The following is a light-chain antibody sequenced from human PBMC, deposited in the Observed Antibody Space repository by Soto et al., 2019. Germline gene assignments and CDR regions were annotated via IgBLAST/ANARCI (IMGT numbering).Light chain of an antibody. CDR2: GAS. CDR3: QQRFNWQVT. J-gene: IGKJ5*01. Sequence: EIVMTPSPATLSVSPGERATLSCRASQSVSSNLAWYQQKPGQAPRLLIYGASTRATGIPARFSGSGSGTEFTLTISSLQSEDFAVYYCQQRFNWQVTFGQGTRLEIK. CDR1: QSVSSN. V-gene: IGKV3-15*01.